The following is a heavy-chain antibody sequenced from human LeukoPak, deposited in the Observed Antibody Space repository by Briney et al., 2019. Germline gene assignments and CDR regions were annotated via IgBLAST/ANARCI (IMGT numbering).Heavy chain of an antibody. J-gene: IGHJ4*02. D-gene: IGHD4-17*01. Sequence: GGSLRLSCAASGFTVSSNYMSWVRQAPGKGLEWLSYISRTGKTIYYRDSVKGRFTISRDNANNQLHLQMDNLRAEDTAVYFCARDLGSSTVTTAFDYWGQGTLVTASS. CDR3: ARDLGSSTVTTAFDY. CDR2: ISRTGKTI. CDR1: GFTVSSNY. V-gene: IGHV3-11*01.